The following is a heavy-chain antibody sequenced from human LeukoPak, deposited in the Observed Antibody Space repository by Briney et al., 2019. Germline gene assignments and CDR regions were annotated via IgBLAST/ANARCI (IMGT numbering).Heavy chain of an antibody. CDR1: GGSISSYY. D-gene: IGHD6-13*01. J-gene: IGHJ4*02. CDR2: IYYSGST. Sequence: SETLSLTCTVSGGSISSYYWSWIRQPPGKGLEWIGYIYYSGSTNYNPSLKSRVTISVDTSKNQFSLKLSSVTAADTAVYYCARGLVAAAGFFDYWGQGTLVTVSS. CDR3: ARGLVAAAGFFDY. V-gene: IGHV4-59*01.